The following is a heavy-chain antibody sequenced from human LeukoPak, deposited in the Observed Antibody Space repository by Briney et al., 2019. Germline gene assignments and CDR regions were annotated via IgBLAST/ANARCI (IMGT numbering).Heavy chain of an antibody. CDR2: IYHSGST. CDR3: ARGSDYDDYFYMDF. J-gene: IGHJ6*03. Sequence: SETLSLTCTVSGYSISSGYYWGWIRQPPGKGLEWIGSIYHSGSTYYNPSLKSRVTISVDTSKNQFSLKLSSVTAADTAVYYCARGSDYDDYFYMDFWGKGTTVTVSS. CDR1: GYSISSGYY. V-gene: IGHV4-38-2*02.